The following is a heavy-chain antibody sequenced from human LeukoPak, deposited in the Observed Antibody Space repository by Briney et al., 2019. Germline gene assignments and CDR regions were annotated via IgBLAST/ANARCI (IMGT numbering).Heavy chain of an antibody. Sequence: GGSLRLSCAASGFTFSSYWMTWVRQAPGKGLEWVGFIRSKAYGGTTEYAASVKGRFTISRDDSKSIAYLQMNSLKTEDTAVYYCTRAGYCSSTSCYGDDDYWGQGTLVTVSS. CDR2: IRSKAYGGTT. J-gene: IGHJ4*02. D-gene: IGHD2-2*01. CDR3: TRAGYCSSTSCYGDDDY. CDR1: GFTFSSYW. V-gene: IGHV3-49*04.